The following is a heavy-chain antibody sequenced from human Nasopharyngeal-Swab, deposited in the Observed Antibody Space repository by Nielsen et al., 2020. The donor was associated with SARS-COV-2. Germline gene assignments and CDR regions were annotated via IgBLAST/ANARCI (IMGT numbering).Heavy chain of an antibody. J-gene: IGHJ4*02. V-gene: IGHV3-72*01. CDR1: GFTLSNYG. Sequence: GESLKISCAASGFTLSNYGMHWVRQAPGKGLEWVGRSRNKANSYTTEYAASVKGRFAISRDESKNSLYLQMNSLKPEDTAVYYCARGLNSFDCWGQGTLVTVSS. CDR2: SRNKANSYTT. D-gene: IGHD3-16*01. CDR3: ARGLNSFDC.